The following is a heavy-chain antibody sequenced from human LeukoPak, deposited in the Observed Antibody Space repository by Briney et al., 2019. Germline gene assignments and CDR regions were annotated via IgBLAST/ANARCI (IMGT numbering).Heavy chain of an antibody. CDR2: IKQDGSEK. V-gene: IGHV3-7*01. CDR3: ASLSITMVRGVPGNWFDP. J-gene: IGHJ5*02. D-gene: IGHD3-10*01. Sequence: PGRSLRLSCAASGFTFSSYAMHWVRQAPGKGLEWVANIKQDGSEKYYVDSVKGRFTISRDNAKNSLYLQMNSLRAEDTAVYYCASLSITMVRGVPGNWFDPWGQGTLVTVSS. CDR1: GFTFSSYA.